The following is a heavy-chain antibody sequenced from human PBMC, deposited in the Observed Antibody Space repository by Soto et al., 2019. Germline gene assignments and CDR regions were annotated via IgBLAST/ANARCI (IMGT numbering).Heavy chain of an antibody. CDR2: INPSGGST. J-gene: IGHJ6*02. V-gene: IGHV1-46*01. D-gene: IGHD2-8*01. Sequence: QVQLVQSGAEVKKPGASVKVSCKASGYTFTSYYMHWVRQAPGQGLEWMGIINPSGGSTSYAQKFQGRVTMTRDTSTSTVYMELSSLRSEDTAVYYCARQDRYCTNGVCSAYGMDVWGQGTTVTVSS. CDR1: GYTFTSYY. CDR3: ARQDRYCTNGVCSAYGMDV.